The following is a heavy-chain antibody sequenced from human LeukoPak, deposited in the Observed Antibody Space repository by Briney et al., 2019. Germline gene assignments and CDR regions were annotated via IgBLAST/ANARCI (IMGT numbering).Heavy chain of an antibody. CDR3: ARSPPYSSSWYLRLDP. Sequence: ASVTGSCTASGYTFTSYAISWVRQAPGQGLEWMGGIIPIFGTANYAQKFQGRVTITADESTSTAYMELSSLRSEDTAVYYCARSPPYSSSWYLRLDPWGQGTLVTVSS. CDR2: IIPIFGTA. CDR1: GYTFTSYA. D-gene: IGHD6-13*01. V-gene: IGHV1-69*13. J-gene: IGHJ5*02.